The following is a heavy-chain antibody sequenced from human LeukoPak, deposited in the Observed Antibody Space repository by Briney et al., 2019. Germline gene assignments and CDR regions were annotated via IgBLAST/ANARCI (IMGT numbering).Heavy chain of an antibody. J-gene: IGHJ6*02. CDR2: IWYDGSNN. CDR1: GFTFSSYG. Sequence: QSGGSLRLSCSASGFTFSSYGMHWVRQAPGKALEWVAFIWYDGSNNYYADSVKGRFTISRDNSKNTLYLQMNSLRAEDTAVYYCAGDYGEYYYGMDVWGQGTTVTVSS. CDR3: AGDYGEYYYGMDV. D-gene: IGHD4-17*01. V-gene: IGHV3-33*01.